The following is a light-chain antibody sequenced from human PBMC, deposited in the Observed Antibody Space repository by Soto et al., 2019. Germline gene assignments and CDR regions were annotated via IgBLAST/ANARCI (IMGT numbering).Light chain of an antibody. J-gene: IGKJ1*01. V-gene: IGKV1-5*01. Sequence: DIQMTQSPSTLSASVGGRVTITCRASQSVGTWVAWYQQKPGKAPKLLIYDASSLESGVPSRFSGSGSGTEFTLTINSLQPDDLATYYCQQYNTYWTLGQGTKVDIK. CDR2: DAS. CDR1: QSVGTW. CDR3: QQYNTYWT.